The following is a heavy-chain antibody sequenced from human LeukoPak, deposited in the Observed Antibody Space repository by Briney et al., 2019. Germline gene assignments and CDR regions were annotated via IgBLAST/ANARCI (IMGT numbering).Heavy chain of an antibody. V-gene: IGHV4-59*01. CDR3: ARVIAVAGGVPPRYFDY. CDR1: GGSISSYY. J-gene: IGHJ4*02. CDR2: IYYSGST. Sequence: PSETPSLTCTVSGGSISSYYWSWIRQPPGKGLEWIGYIYYSGSTNYNPSLKSRVTISVDTSKNQFSLRLNSVTAADTAVYYCARVIAVAGGVPPRYFDYWGQGTLVTVSS. D-gene: IGHD6-19*01.